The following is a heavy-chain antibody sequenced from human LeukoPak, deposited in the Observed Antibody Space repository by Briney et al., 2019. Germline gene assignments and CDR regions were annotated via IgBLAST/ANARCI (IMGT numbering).Heavy chain of an antibody. CDR3: AKGGRYDSSGYPDS. Sequence: GGSLRLSCAASGFTFSSYGMHWVRQAPGKGLEWVSVISGSGATAYYADSVRGRLTISRDNSKKTLYLQMNSLRGEDTAVYYCAKGGRYDSSGYPDSWGQGTLVTVSS. J-gene: IGHJ4*02. CDR1: GFTFSSYG. D-gene: IGHD3-22*01. V-gene: IGHV3-23*01. CDR2: ISGSGATA.